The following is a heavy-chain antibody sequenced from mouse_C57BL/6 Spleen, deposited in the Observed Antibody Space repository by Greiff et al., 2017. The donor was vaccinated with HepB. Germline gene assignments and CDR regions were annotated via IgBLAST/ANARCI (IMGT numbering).Heavy chain of an antibody. J-gene: IGHJ2*01. Sequence: EVQLVESEGGLVQPGSSMKLSCTASGFTFSDYYMAWVRQVPEKGLEWVANINYDGSSTYYLDSLKSRFIISRDNAKNILYLQMSSLKSEDTATYYCARAETGTDYFDYWGQGTTLTVSS. CDR2: INYDGSST. V-gene: IGHV5-16*01. CDR3: ARAETGTDYFDY. CDR1: GFTFSDYY. D-gene: IGHD4-1*01.